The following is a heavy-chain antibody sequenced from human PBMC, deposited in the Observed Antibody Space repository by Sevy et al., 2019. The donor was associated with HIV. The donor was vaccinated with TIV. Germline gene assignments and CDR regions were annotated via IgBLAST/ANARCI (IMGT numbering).Heavy chain of an antibody. Sequence: SETLSLTCTVSGGSISSGGYYWSWIRQHPGKGLEWIGYIYYSGSTYYNPSLKSRVTISVDTSKNQFSLKLSSVTAADTAVYYCARDTKRYYDSSGYYCAFDIWGQGTMVTVSS. CDR2: IYYSGST. V-gene: IGHV4-31*03. CDR3: ARDTKRYYDSSGYYCAFDI. J-gene: IGHJ3*02. CDR1: GGSISSGGYY. D-gene: IGHD3-22*01.